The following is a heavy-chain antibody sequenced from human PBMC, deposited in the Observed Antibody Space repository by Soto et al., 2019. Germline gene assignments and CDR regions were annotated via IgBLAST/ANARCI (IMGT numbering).Heavy chain of an antibody. CDR1: GFTVSNNY. D-gene: IGHD3-10*01. Sequence: EVQVVETGGGLIQPGGSLRLSCVASGFTVSNNYMSWVRQVPGKGLKWVSLINGAGTPYYADSVKGRFTVSRDTSKNTLYLQMSSLRVEDTAVYFCAREKSAMLRGVRYGMDVWGQGTAVTVSS. CDR3: AREKSAMLRGVRYGMDV. CDR2: INGAGTP. J-gene: IGHJ6*01. V-gene: IGHV3-53*02.